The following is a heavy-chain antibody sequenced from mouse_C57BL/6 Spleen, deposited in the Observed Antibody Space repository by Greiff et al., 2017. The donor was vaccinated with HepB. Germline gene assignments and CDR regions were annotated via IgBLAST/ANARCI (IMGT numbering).Heavy chain of an antibody. Sequence: VQLQHSGAELVRPGTSVKVSCKASGYAFTNYLIEWVKQRPGQGLEWIGVINPGSGGTNYNEKFKGKATLTADKSSSTAYMQLSSLTSEDSAVYFCAREGKGYFDYWGQGTTLTVSS. CDR3: AREGKGYFDY. J-gene: IGHJ2*01. CDR1: GYAFTNYL. CDR2: INPGSGGT. V-gene: IGHV1-54*01.